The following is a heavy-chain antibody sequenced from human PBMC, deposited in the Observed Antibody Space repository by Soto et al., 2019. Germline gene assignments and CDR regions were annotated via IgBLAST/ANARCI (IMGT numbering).Heavy chain of an antibody. CDR3: ARDLWGYCGTDCYPLDV. Sequence: SETLSLTCTVSGGSISSSSYYWAWVRQPPGKGLEWIGSVYYSGSTNYNPSLKSRVTISVDTSKNQFSLKLNSVTAADTAVYYCARDLWGYCGTDCYPLDVWGQGTTVTVSS. V-gene: IGHV4-39*07. CDR2: VYYSGST. J-gene: IGHJ6*02. CDR1: GGSISSSSYY. D-gene: IGHD2-21*02.